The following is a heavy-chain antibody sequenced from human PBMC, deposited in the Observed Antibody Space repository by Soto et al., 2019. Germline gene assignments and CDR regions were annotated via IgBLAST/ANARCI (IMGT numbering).Heavy chain of an antibody. CDR3: ARALAAARNGLDV. Sequence: PGGSLRLSCAASGFTLCSYWMHWVHQAPGKGLVWVSRINSDGSSTNYADSVKGRFTISRDIAKNTLYLQMNSLGVEDTAVYYCARALAAARNGLDVWGQGTTVTVSS. V-gene: IGHV3-74*01. CDR1: GFTLCSYW. CDR2: INSDGSST. J-gene: IGHJ6*02. D-gene: IGHD2-2*01.